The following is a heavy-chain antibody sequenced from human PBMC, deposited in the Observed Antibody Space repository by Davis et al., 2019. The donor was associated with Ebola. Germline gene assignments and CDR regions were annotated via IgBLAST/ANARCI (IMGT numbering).Heavy chain of an antibody. D-gene: IGHD5-24*01. J-gene: IGHJ4*02. CDR2: ISRDSSAK. CDR3: VTDLYKFHFDS. CDR1: GFTFSSYG. Sequence: PGGSLRLSSEASGFTFSSYGLHWVRQAPGQGLEWVAFISRDSSAKYYAQSVQGRFTISRDNDKYSLYLQMSDLRVEETAVYFCVTDLYKFHFDSWGQGTLVTVSS. V-gene: IGHV3-48*04.